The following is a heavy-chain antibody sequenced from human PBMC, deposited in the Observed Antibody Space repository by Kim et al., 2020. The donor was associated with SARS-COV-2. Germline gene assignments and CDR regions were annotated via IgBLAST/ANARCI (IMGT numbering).Heavy chain of an antibody. Sequence: SETLSLTCTVSGGSISSSSYYWGWIRQPPGKGLEWIGSIYYSGSTYYNPSLKSRVTISVDTSKNQFSLKLSSVTAADTAVYYCARPSSSSWHEYFQHWGQGTLVTVSS. J-gene: IGHJ1*01. CDR1: GGSISSSSYY. V-gene: IGHV4-39*01. CDR3: ARPSSSSWHEYFQH. D-gene: IGHD6-13*01. CDR2: IYYSGST.